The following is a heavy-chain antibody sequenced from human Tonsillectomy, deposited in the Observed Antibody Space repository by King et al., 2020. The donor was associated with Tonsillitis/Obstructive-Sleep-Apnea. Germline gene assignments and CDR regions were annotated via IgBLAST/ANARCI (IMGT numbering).Heavy chain of an antibody. CDR1: GGPISSYY. V-gene: IGHV4-59*01. CDR3: AREGGITGTTEVYMDV. Sequence: QLQESGPGLVKPSETLYLTCTVPGGPISSYYWSWIRQPPGKGLEWIGYIYYSGSTNYNPSLKSRVTISVDTSKNQFSLKLSSVTAADTAVYYCAREGGITGTTEVYMDVWGKGTTVTVSS. CDR2: IYYSGST. D-gene: IGHD1-7*01. J-gene: IGHJ6*03.